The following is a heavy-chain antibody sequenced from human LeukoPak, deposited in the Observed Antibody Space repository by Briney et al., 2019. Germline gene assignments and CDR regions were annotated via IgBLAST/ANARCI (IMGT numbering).Heavy chain of an antibody. V-gene: IGHV3-74*01. CDR1: GFTFSSYW. J-gene: IGHJ4*02. CDR3: ASSWELLIPDY. D-gene: IGHD1-26*01. CDR2: INSDGSST. Sequence: GGSLRLSCAASGFTFSSYWMHWVRQAPGKGLVWVSRINSDGSSTSYADSVKGRFTISRDNAKNTLYLQMNSLRAEDTAVYYCASSWELLIPDYWGQGTLVTVSS.